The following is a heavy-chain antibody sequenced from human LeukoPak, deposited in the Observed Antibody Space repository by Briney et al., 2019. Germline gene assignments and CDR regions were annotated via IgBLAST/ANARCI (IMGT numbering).Heavy chain of an antibody. Sequence: GASVRLSCAASGFTFSTYWMSWVRQAPGKGLEWVANINQYNGEKYYADSVKGRFTVTRDNDKNSLYLQMNSLRAEDTAVYYCTRDRGHFDYWGQGTLVTVSS. CDR3: TRDRGHFDY. CDR1: GFTFSTYW. J-gene: IGHJ4*02. V-gene: IGHV3-7*04. CDR2: INQYNGEK.